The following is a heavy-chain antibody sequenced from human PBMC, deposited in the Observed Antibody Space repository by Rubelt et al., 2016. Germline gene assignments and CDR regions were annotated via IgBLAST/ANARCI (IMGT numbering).Heavy chain of an antibody. CDR3: ARDLLPFRRYNWNFPLDY. CDR1: GYTFTRYG. J-gene: IGHJ4*02. Sequence: QVQLVQSGAEVKKPGASVKVSCKASGYTFTRYGISWVRQAPGQGLEWMGWISAYNGNTNYAQKLQGRVTMTTDTATRTAYMELRSLRSDDTAVYYCARDLLPFRRYNWNFPLDYWGQGTLVTVSS. D-gene: IGHD1-7*01. V-gene: IGHV1-18*01. CDR2: ISAYNGNT.